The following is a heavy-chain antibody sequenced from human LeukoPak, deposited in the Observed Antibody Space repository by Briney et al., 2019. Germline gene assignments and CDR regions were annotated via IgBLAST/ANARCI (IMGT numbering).Heavy chain of an antibody. CDR2: ISSSSSYM. J-gene: IGHJ3*02. D-gene: IGHD4-17*01. CDR3: ATRNTTTVTTFDAFDT. CDR1: GFTFSRYS. V-gene: IGHV3-21*01. Sequence: GGSLRLSCAASGFTFSRYSMNWVRQAPGKGLEWVSSISSSSSYMYYADSVKGRFTISRDNAKNSLYLQMNSLRAEDTAVYYCATRNTTTVTTFDAFDTWGQGTMVTVSS.